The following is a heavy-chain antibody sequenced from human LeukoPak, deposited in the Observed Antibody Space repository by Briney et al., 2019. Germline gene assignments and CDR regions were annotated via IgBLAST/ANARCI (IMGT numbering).Heavy chain of an antibody. Sequence: ASVKVSCKSSGYTFTGYTTHWVRQAPGQGLEWMGWINSNSGGTKYAQKFQGRVTMTRDTSISTAYMELSRLRSDDTAVYYCANWVRDSSGYRDYWGQGTLVTVSS. CDR3: ANWVRDSSGYRDY. CDR2: INSNSGGT. J-gene: IGHJ4*02. CDR1: GYTFTGYT. D-gene: IGHD3-22*01. V-gene: IGHV1-2*02.